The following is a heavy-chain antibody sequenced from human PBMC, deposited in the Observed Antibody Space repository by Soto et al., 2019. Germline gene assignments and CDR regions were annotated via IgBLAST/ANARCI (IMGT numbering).Heavy chain of an antibody. Sequence: PGGYLRLSCAAYGFTFSSYWMSWVRQAPGKGLEWVANIKQDGSEKYYVDSVKGRFTISRDNAKNSLYLQMNSLRAEDTAVYYCARAYDFWSGEAGYWGQGTLVTVSS. CDR1: GFTFSSYW. CDR2: IKQDGSEK. CDR3: ARAYDFWSGEAGY. J-gene: IGHJ4*02. V-gene: IGHV3-7*01. D-gene: IGHD3-3*01.